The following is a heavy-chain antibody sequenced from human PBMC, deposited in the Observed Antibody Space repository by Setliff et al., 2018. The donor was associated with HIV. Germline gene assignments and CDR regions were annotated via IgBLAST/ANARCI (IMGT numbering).Heavy chain of an antibody. CDR1: GYTFKTYG. V-gene: IGHV1-69*05. D-gene: IGHD4-17*01. J-gene: IGHJ5*02. Sequence: GASVKVSCKTSGYTFKTYGINWVRQAPGQGLEWMGGILPVSGAANYAQKFQGRVTITTDESTSTAYMELSSLRSEDTAVYYCAGGGYGDNWFDPWGQGTLVTGSS. CDR3: AGGGYGDNWFDP. CDR2: ILPVSGAA.